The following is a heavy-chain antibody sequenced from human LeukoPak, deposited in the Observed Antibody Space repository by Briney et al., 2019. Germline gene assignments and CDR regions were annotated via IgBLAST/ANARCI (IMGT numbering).Heavy chain of an antibody. CDR1: GYTFTSYA. Sequence: SVKVSCKASGYTFTSYAISWVRQAPGQGLEWMGGIIPIFGTANYAQKFQGRVTITADESTSTAYMELSSLRSEDTAVYYCARDLLIVGAMGYFDYWGQGTLVTVSS. CDR3: ARDLLIVGAMGYFDY. V-gene: IGHV1-69*13. D-gene: IGHD1-26*01. CDR2: IIPIFGTA. J-gene: IGHJ4*02.